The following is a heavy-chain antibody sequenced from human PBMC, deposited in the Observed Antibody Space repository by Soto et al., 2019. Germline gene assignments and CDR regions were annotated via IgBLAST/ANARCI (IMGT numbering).Heavy chain of an antibody. Sequence: GGSLRLSCAASGFTFSSYSMNWVRQAPGKGLEWVSSISSSSYIYYADSVKGRFTISRDNAKNSLYLQMNSLRAEDTAVYYCARAPNPGTFDYWGQGTLVTVPQ. CDR3: ARAPNPGTFDY. CDR1: GFTFSSYS. CDR2: ISSSSYI. V-gene: IGHV3-21*01. J-gene: IGHJ4*02.